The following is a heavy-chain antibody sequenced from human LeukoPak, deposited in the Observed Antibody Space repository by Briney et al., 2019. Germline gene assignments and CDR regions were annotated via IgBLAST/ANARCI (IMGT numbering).Heavy chain of an antibody. V-gene: IGHV5-51*01. CDR1: GYNFTSYW. CDR2: IYPADSDT. J-gene: IGHJ4*02. Sequence: GESLKISCRTSGYNFTSYWIGWVRQMPGKGLEWMGIIYPADSDTRYSPSFQGQVTISADKSISTAYLQWSSLKASDTAMYYCARRPPYSGYDYGDQPENYYFDYWGQGTLVTVSS. D-gene: IGHD5-12*01. CDR3: ARRPPYSGYDYGDQPENYYFDY.